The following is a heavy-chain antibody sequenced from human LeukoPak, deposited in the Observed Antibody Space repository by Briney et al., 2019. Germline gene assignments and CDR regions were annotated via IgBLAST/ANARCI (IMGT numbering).Heavy chain of an antibody. CDR3: ARHDGGVGATYYFDY. V-gene: IGHV4-39*01. CDR1: GRSISSSSYY. D-gene: IGHD1-26*01. CDR2: IYYIVSA. Sequence: SHTLSLTCTVSGRSISSSSYYWGWIRQPPGKGLEWIGSIYYIVSAYYKPSRKSRVTISVDPSKNKFSLKLSSVTAADTAVFYCARHDGGVGATYYFDYWGQGTLVTVSS. J-gene: IGHJ4*02.